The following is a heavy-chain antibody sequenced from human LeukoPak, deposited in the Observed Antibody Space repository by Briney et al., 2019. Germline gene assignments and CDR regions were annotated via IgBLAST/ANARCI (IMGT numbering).Heavy chain of an antibody. CDR2: ISAYNGNT. V-gene: IGHV1-18*01. CDR1: GYTFTSYG. D-gene: IGHD2-2*02. J-gene: IGHJ2*01. Sequence: GASVKVFCKASGYTFTSYGISWVRQAPGQGLEWMGWISAYNGNTNYAQKLQGRVTMTTDTSTSTAYMELRSLRSDDTAVYYCARVADIVVVPAAINWYFDLWGRGTLVTVSS. CDR3: ARVADIVVVPAAINWYFDL.